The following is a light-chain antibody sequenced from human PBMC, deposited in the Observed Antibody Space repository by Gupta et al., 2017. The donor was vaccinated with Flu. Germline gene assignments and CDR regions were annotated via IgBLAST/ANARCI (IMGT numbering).Light chain of an antibody. Sequence: SLGERATINCKSSQSVLYSSNNKNYLAWYQQKPGQPPKLLIYWASTRESGVPDRFSGSGSGTDFTLTISSLQAEDVAVYYCQQYYSTLGTFGQGTKVEIK. J-gene: IGKJ1*01. CDR3: QQYYSTLGT. CDR1: QSVLYSSNNKNY. CDR2: WAS. V-gene: IGKV4-1*01.